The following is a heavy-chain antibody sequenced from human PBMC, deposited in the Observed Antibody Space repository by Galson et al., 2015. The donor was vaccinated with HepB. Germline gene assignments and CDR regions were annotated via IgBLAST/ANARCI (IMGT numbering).Heavy chain of an antibody. CDR1: GFTFSSYA. CDR2: ISGSGGST. Sequence: SLRLSCAASGFTFSSYAMSWVRQAPGKGLEWVSAISGSGGSTYYADSVKGRFTISRDNSKNTLYLQMNSLRAEDTAVYYCAKVTEIAVAGNVRGVLYYYGMDVWGQGTTVTVSS. D-gene: IGHD6-19*01. J-gene: IGHJ6*02. V-gene: IGHV3-23*01. CDR3: AKVTEIAVAGNVRGVLYYYGMDV.